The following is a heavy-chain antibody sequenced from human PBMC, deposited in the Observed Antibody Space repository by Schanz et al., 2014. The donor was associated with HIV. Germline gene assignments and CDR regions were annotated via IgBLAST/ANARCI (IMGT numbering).Heavy chain of an antibody. CDR1: AFPFSNHA. J-gene: IGHJ4*02. CDR2: IRNKAHGQTT. V-gene: IGHV3-72*01. Sequence: EVQLLESGGGLVQPGGSLRLSCAASAFPFSNHAMSWVRQAPGKGLEWIARIRNKAHGQTTEYAASVKGRFTISRDNSENSLYLQMNSLRTEDTAVYYCARGKNSFDYWGQGALITVSS. CDR3: ARGKNSFDY.